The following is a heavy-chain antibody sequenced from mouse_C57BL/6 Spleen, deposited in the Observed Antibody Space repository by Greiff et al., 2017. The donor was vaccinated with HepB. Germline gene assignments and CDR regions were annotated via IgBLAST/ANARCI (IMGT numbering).Heavy chain of an antibody. Sequence: QVQLKESGPELVKPGASVKISCKASGYAFSSSWMNWVKQRPGKGLEWIGRIYPGDGDTNYNGKFKGKATLTADKSSSTAYMQLSSLTSEDSAVYFSARGEGNYVRYAMDYWGQGTSVTVSS. CDR1: GYAFSSSW. V-gene: IGHV1-82*01. CDR3: ARGEGNYVRYAMDY. D-gene: IGHD2-1*01. J-gene: IGHJ4*01. CDR2: IYPGDGDT.